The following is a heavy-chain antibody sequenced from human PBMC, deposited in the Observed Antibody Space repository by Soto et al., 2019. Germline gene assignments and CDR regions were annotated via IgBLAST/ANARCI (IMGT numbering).Heavy chain of an antibody. CDR3: AHRRGDLLTGHYYFDY. Sequence: ITLKESGPTLVKPTQTLTLTCTFSGFSLNTRGVGVGWIRQPPGKALEWLALISWDGEKRYSPSLKSRLTITKDTSETQVVLTMTNMDSVDTATYYSAHRRGDLLTGHYYFDYWGQGTLVTVSS. CDR2: ISWDGEK. J-gene: IGHJ4*02. D-gene: IGHD3-9*01. V-gene: IGHV2-5*02. CDR1: GFSLNTRGVG.